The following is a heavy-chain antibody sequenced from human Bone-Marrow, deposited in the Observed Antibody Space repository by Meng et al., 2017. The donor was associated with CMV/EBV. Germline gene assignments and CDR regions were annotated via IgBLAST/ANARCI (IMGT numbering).Heavy chain of an antibody. J-gene: IGHJ1*01. V-gene: IGHV1-18*01. D-gene: IGHD2-21*02. CDR3: ARGENSYSGSEYVHL. CDR2: ISAYNGNT. CDR1: GYTFTSYG. Sequence: ASVKVSCKASGYTFTSYGISWVRQAPGQGLEWMGWISAYNGNTNYAQKLQGRVTMTTDTSTTTAYMELRSLRSDDTAVYYCARGENSYSGSEYVHLWGQGSLVTVSS.